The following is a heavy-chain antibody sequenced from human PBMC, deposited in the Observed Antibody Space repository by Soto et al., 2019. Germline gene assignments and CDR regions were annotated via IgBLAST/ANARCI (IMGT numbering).Heavy chain of an antibody. CDR1: GYTFTGYY. CDR3: ARVQRYSSSPQTYYYGMDV. CDR2: INPNSGGT. D-gene: IGHD6-6*01. Sequence: ASVKVSCKASGYTFTGYYMHWVRQAPGQGLEWMGWINPNSGGTNYAQKCQGRVTMTRDTSISTAYMELSRLRSDDTAVYYCARVQRYSSSPQTYYYGMDVWGQGTTVTVS. J-gene: IGHJ6*02. V-gene: IGHV1-2*02.